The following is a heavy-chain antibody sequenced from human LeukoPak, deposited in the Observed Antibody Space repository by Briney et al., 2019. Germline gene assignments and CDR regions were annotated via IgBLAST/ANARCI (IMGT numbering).Heavy chain of an antibody. CDR3: ATIEAVRFHY. D-gene: IGHD2/OR15-2a*01. CDR2: IKQDGNGK. J-gene: IGHJ4*02. CDR1: GFTFSSYA. V-gene: IGHV3-7*01. Sequence: GGSLRLSCAASGFTFSSYAMSWVRQAPGKGLEWVANIKQDGNGKYYADSVKGRFTISRDNAKNSVYLQMNSLRAEDTAVYYCATIEAVRFHYWGQGTLVTVSS.